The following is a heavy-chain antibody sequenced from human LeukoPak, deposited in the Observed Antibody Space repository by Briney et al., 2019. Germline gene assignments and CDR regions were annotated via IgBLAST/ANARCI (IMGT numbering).Heavy chain of an antibody. J-gene: IGHJ4*02. CDR2: ISAYNGHT. CDR3: ARGFPPRRNYDRSGYYSYNFDY. D-gene: IGHD3-22*01. CDR1: GYTFTNYY. V-gene: IGHV1-18*01. Sequence: ASVKVSCKASGYTFTNYYIHWVRQAPGQGLEWMGWISAYNGHTNYAQKLQGRVTMTTDTSTSTASMELRSLRSDDTAVYYCARGFPPRRNYDRSGYYSYNFDYWGQGTLVTVSS.